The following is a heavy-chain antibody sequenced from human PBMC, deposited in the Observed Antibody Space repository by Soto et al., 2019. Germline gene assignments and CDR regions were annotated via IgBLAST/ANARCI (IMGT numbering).Heavy chain of an antibody. J-gene: IGHJ4*02. CDR3: AREAYYYDSSGYYYAMRLGYFDY. CDR2: ISYDGSNK. D-gene: IGHD3-22*01. Sequence: GSLRLYCAASVFTFSSYAMHWVRQAPGKGLEWVAVISYDGSNKYYADSVKGRFTISRDNSKNTLYLQMNSLRAEDTAVYYCAREAYYYDSSGYYYAMRLGYFDYWGQGTLVTVSS. CDR1: VFTFSSYA. V-gene: IGHV3-30-3*01.